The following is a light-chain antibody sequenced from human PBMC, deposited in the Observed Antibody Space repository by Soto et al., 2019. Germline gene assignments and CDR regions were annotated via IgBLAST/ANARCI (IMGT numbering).Light chain of an antibody. J-gene: IGLJ2*01. CDR3: AAWADSLSGVV. V-gene: IGLV1-47*02. CDR1: RSNIGSNL. Sequence: QSAVTQPPSVSGTPGQRVTIFCSGRRSNIGSNLVYWYQQLPGTAPKLLIFSNDQRPSGVPDRFSGSRSGTSASLAISGLRSEDEGDYYCAAWADSLSGVVFGGGTKLTVL. CDR2: SND.